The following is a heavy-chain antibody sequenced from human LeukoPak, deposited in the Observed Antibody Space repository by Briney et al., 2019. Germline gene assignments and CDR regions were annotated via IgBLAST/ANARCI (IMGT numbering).Heavy chain of an antibody. D-gene: IGHD2-2*01. CDR2: LYYTGST. CDR1: GDSISNNY. Sequence: SETLSLTCTVSGDSISNNYWGWIRQPPGKGLEWIAYLYYTGSTYYNPSLQSRVSISADTSKKQVSLKMTSVTAADTAIYYCARMEEYRLHATMAFDFCGRGTAVTVSA. J-gene: IGHJ3*01. CDR3: ARMEEYRLHATMAFDF. V-gene: IGHV4-59*01.